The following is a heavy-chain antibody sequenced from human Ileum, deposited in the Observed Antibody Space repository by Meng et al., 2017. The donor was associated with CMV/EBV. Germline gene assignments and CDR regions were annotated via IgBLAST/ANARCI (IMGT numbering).Heavy chain of an antibody. CDR2: IFYSGNT. Sequence: HAQLQESRPRQVKPSQTVSLTCTVSGVSITTADYYWSWIRQPPGKGLEWIGYIFYSGNTYYNPPLKSRLTISVDTSENQFSLKLNSVTAADTAVYYCARLPISGYYYYMDVWGKGTTVTVYS. CDR3: ARLPISGYYYYMDV. J-gene: IGHJ6*03. CDR1: GVSITTADYY. D-gene: IGHD2-2*02. V-gene: IGHV4-30-4*01.